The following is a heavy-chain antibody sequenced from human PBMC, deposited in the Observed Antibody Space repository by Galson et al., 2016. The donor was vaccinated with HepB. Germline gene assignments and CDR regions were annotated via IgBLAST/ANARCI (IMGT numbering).Heavy chain of an antibody. J-gene: IGHJ3*02. Sequence: SLRLSCAASGFSFSGYGMHWVRQAPGKGLEWVAVIWYDGRNKRYTDSVRGRFTISRDNAKNSLYLQMYSLRAEDTAVYYCARDLTDYDFWSGSASDALDIWGQGTMVTVSS. V-gene: IGHV3-33*01. CDR3: ARDLTDYDFWSGSASDALDI. CDR1: GFSFSGYG. D-gene: IGHD3-3*01. CDR2: IWYDGRNK.